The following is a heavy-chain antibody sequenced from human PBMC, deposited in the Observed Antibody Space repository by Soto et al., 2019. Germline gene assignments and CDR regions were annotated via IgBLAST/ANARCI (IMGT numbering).Heavy chain of an antibody. V-gene: IGHV6-1*01. CDR1: GDSVSSNSAA. Sequence: PSQTLSLTCAISGDSVSSNSAAWNWIRQSPSRGLEWLGRTYYRSKWYNDYAVSVKSRITINPDTSKNQFSLQLNSVTPEDTAVYYCAREPGESGWYGAWFAPWGQGTLVTVSS. CDR3: AREPGESGWYGAWFAP. D-gene: IGHD6-19*01. CDR2: TYYRSKWYN. J-gene: IGHJ5*02.